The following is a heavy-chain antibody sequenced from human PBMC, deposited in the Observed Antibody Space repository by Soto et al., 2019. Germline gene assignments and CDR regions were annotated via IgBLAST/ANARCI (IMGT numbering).Heavy chain of an antibody. Sequence: KTSETLSLTCSASGGSITSSSHFWGWVRQPPGKGLEWIGTIYFTGNTYYTPSLKSRLTMSIDTSKNEFSLRLNSVTAADTAVYYCAGQTFTIAAASYGRSNWFDPWGPGTLVTV. CDR1: GGSITSSSHF. J-gene: IGHJ5*02. D-gene: IGHD6-25*01. CDR3: AGQTFTIAAASYGRSNWFDP. V-gene: IGHV4-39*01. CDR2: IYFTGNT.